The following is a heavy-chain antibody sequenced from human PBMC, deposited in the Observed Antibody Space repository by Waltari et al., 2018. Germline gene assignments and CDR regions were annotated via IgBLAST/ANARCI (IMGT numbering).Heavy chain of an antibody. J-gene: IGHJ3*02. Sequence: QVQLVQSGAEVKKPGASVKVSCKASGYTFTSYYMHWVRQAPGQGLEWMGIISPSGGSTSYAQKFQGRVTMTRDTSTSTVYMELSSLRSEDTAVYYCARSRGSYDAFDIWGQGTMVTVSS. CDR2: ISPSGGST. D-gene: IGHD1-26*01. CDR1: GYTFTSYY. V-gene: IGHV1-46*01. CDR3: ARSRGSYDAFDI.